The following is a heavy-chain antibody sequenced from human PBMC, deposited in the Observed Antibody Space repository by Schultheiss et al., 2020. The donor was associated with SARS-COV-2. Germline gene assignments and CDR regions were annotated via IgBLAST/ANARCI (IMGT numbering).Heavy chain of an antibody. CDR2: IIPIFGTA. D-gene: IGHD1-26*01. J-gene: IGHJ3*02. CDR1: GGTFSSYA. CDR3: ARERWELRYDALDI. Sequence: SVKVSCKASGGTFSSYAISWVRQAPGQGLEWMGGIIPIFGTANYAQKFQGRVTITADESTSTVYMELSSLRSEDTAVYYCARERWELRYDALDIWAQGTLVTVSS. V-gene: IGHV1-69*13.